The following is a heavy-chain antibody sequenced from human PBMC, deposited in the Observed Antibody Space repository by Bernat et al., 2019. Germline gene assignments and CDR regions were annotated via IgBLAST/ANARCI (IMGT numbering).Heavy chain of an antibody. CDR3: AKTHTAMVTGYFDY. D-gene: IGHD5-18*01. Sequence: QVQLVESGGGVVQPGRSLRLSCAASGFTFSSYGMHWVRQAPGKGLEWVAVISYDGSNKYYADSVKGRFTISRDNSKNTLYLQMNSLRAEDTAVYYCAKTHTAMVTGYFDYWGQGTLVTVSS. J-gene: IGHJ4*02. CDR1: GFTFSSYG. V-gene: IGHV3-30*18. CDR2: ISYDGSNK.